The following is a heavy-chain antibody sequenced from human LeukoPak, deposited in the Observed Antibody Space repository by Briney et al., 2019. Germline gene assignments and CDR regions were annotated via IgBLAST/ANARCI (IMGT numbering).Heavy chain of an antibody. D-gene: IGHD2-15*01. CDR2: IFYSGST. J-gene: IGHJ4*02. CDR3: ARRRILSDSGFDY. Sequence: SETLSLTCTVSGDSLNSYYWSWIRQPPGEGLQWIGYIFYSGSTYYNPSLKSRVTISVDTSKNQFSLKLSSVTAADTAVYYCARRRILSDSGFDYWGQGTLVTVSS. V-gene: IGHV4-59*08. CDR1: GDSLNSYY.